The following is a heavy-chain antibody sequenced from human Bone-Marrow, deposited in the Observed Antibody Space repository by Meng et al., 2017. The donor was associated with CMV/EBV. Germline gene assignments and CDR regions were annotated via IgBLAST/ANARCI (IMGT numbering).Heavy chain of an antibody. J-gene: IGHJ4*02. CDR1: GGSVSSGSYY. D-gene: IGHD3-10*01. CDR2: IYYSGST. Sequence: GSLRLSCTVSGGSVSSGSYYWTWIRQPPGKGLEWIGYIYYSGSTSYNPSLKSRVTISADTSKDQFSLRLNSVSAADTAVYYCARELAGSGKSYYFDYWGQGTLVTVSS. CDR3: ARELAGSGKSYYFDY. V-gene: IGHV4-61*01.